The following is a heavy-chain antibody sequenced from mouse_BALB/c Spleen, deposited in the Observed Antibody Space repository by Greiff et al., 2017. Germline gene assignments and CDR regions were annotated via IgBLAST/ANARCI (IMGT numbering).Heavy chain of an antibody. V-gene: IGHV5-4*02. J-gene: IGHJ4*01. Sequence: EVQLVESGGGLVKPGGSLKLSCAASGFTFSDYYMYWVRQTPEKRLEWVATISDGGSYTYYPDSVKGRFTISRDNAKNNLYLQMSSLKSEDTAMYYCAREGYYAMDYWGQGTSVTVSS. CDR1: GFTFSDYY. CDR2: ISDGGSYT. CDR3: AREGYYAMDY.